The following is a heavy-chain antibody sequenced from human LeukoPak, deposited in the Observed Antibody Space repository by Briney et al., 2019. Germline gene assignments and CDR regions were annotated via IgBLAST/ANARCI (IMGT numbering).Heavy chain of an antibody. Sequence: ASVKVSCKASGGTFSSYAISWVRQAPGQGLEWMGGIIPTFGTANYAQKFQGRVTITTDESTSTAYMELSSLRSEDTAVYYCARAEYPYQLLTPFDYWGQGTLVTVSS. CDR2: IIPTFGTA. V-gene: IGHV1-69*05. CDR3: ARAEYPYQLLTPFDY. D-gene: IGHD2-2*01. CDR1: GGTFSSYA. J-gene: IGHJ4*02.